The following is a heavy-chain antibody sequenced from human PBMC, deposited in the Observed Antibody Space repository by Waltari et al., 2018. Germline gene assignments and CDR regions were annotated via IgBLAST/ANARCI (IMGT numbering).Heavy chain of an antibody. Sequence: EVQLVESGGGLVQPGGSLRLSCAASGFTFSSYNMYWVRQAPGKGMRWVSYSSSSGNTIYYADTVKGRFTISRDNAKNSLYLQMNSLRADDTAVYSCARNIVEGSRDYWGQGTLVTVSS. CDR1: GFTFSSYN. CDR2: SSSSGNTI. V-gene: IGHV3-48*04. D-gene: IGHD2-15*01. CDR3: ARNIVEGSRDY. J-gene: IGHJ4*02.